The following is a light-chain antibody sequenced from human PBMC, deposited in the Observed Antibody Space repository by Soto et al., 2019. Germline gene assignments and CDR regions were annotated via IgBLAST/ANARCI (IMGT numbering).Light chain of an antibody. CDR1: QNVRSSY. CDR3: QQYTTSFT. CDR2: GAF. V-gene: IGKV3-20*01. J-gene: IGKJ3*01. Sequence: EIVLTQSPGTLSLSPGERATLSCMASQNVRSSYLAWYQQKAGQAPRLLIYGAFRRATGIQDRFSGSGSGTDFTLNINRLEPEDFAVYYCQQYTTSFTFGPGTKVDIK.